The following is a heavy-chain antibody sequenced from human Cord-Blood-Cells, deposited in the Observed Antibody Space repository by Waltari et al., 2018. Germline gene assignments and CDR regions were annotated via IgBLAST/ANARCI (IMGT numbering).Heavy chain of an antibody. CDR2: INSDGSST. D-gene: IGHD4-17*01. CDR3: ARDYGDYAEYFQH. Sequence: EVQLVESGGGLVQPGGSLRLSCAASGFTFSSYWMHWVRQAPGKGRVWVSRINSDGSSTSYADSVKGRFTISRDNAKNTLYLQMNSLRAEDTAVYYCARDYGDYAEYFQHWGQGTLVTVSS. CDR1: GFTFSSYW. J-gene: IGHJ1*01. V-gene: IGHV3-74*01.